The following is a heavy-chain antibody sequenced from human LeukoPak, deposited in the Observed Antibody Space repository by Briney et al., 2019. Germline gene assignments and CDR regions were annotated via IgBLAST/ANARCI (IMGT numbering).Heavy chain of an antibody. CDR2: IRYDGSNK. CDR1: GFTFSSYG. D-gene: IGHD2-2*01. J-gene: IGHJ4*02. CDR3: ASVPAATLDY. Sequence: GGSLRLSCAASGFTFSSYGMHWVRQAPGKGLEWVAFIRYDGSNKYYADSAKGRFTISRDNSKNTLYLQMNSLRAEDTAVYYCASVPAATLDYWGQGTLVTVSS. V-gene: IGHV3-30*02.